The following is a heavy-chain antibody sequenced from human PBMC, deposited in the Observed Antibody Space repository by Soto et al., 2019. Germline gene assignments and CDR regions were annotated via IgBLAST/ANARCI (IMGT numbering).Heavy chain of an antibody. D-gene: IGHD6-13*01. J-gene: IGHJ4*02. CDR3: ERRGHSSSWHLIDY. CDR1: GGSFSGYY. CDR2: INHSGST. V-gene: IGHV4-34*01. Sequence: PSETLSLTCAVYGGSFSGYYWSWIRQPPGKGLEWIGEINHSGSTNYNPSLKSRVTISVDTSKNQFPLKLSSATAADTAVYYCERRGHSSSWHLIDYWGQGTLVTVSS.